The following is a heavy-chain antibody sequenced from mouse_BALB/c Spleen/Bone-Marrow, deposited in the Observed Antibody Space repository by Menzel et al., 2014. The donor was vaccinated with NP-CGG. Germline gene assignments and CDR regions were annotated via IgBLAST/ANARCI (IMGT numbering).Heavy chain of an antibody. J-gene: IGHJ1*01. CDR1: GFDFSRYW. V-gene: IGHV4-1*02. CDR2: INPDSSTI. D-gene: IGHD4-1*01. CDR3: ARHWDWYFDG. Sequence: EVQLQQSGGGLVQPGGSLKLSCAASGFDFSRYWMSWVRQAPXKGLEWIGEINPDSSTIXYTPXLKDKFIISRDNAKNTLFLQMSKVRSEDTALYYCARHWDWYFDGWGAGTTVTVSS.